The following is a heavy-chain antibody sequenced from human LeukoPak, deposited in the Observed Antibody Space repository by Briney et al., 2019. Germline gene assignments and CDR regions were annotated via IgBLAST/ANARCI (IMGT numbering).Heavy chain of an antibody. CDR3: ARTQNYYDSSGYYSGGGFDP. J-gene: IGHJ5*02. Sequence: SSETLSLTCTVSGGSISSSSYYWGWIRQPPGKGLEWIGSIYYSGSTYYNPSLKSRVTISVDTSKNQFSLKLSSVTAADTAVYYCARTQNYYDSSGYYSGGGFDPWGQGTLVTVSS. V-gene: IGHV4-39*07. CDR1: GGSISSSSYY. D-gene: IGHD3-22*01. CDR2: IYYSGST.